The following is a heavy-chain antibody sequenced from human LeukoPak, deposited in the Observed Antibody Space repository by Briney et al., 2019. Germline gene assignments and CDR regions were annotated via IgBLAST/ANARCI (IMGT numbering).Heavy chain of an antibody. V-gene: IGHV4-59*01. CDR2: IYYTGST. D-gene: IGHD4/OR15-4a*01. CDR3: ARGATYFDY. Sequence: NPSETLSLTCSVFDGSINSYYWTWIRQPPGKGLEWIGYIYYTGSTNYNPSLKSRVTISVNPSKNQFSLKLSSVTAADTAMYYCARGATYFDYWGQGTLVTVSS. J-gene: IGHJ4*02. CDR1: DGSINSYY.